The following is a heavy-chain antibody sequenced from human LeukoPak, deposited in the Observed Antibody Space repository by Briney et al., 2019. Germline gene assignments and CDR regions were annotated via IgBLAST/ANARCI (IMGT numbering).Heavy chain of an antibody. CDR1: GFAFNKYW. J-gene: IGHJ4*02. CDR3: ATYNSRTSFDY. Sequence: GGSLRLSCAASGFAFNKYWMMWVRQAPGKGLEWVASIKEDGTEKHYVDSVKGRFTISRDNPKNSVFQQMNSLRADDTAVYYCATYNSRTSFDYWGQGTLVTVSS. V-gene: IGHV3-7*01. CDR2: IKEDGTEK. D-gene: IGHD1-14*01.